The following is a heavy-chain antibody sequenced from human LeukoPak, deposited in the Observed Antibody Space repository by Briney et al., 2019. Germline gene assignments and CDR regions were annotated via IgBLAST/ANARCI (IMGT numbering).Heavy chain of an antibody. CDR2: IIPIFGTA. CDR1: FISXX. V-gene: IGHV1-69*01. J-gene: IGHJ3*02. Sequence: FISXXXXXVGXXPXQGXXXXGGIIPIFGTANYAQKFQGRVTITADESTSTAYMELSSLRSEDTAVYYCARARTVVNHAFDIWGQGTMVTVSS. CDR3: ARARTVVNHAFDI. D-gene: IGHD4-23*01.